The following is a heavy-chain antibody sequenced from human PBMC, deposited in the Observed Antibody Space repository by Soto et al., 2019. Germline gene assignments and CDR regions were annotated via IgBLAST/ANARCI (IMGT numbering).Heavy chain of an antibody. V-gene: IGHV1-3*01. CDR3: ARESGNSGTSDY. D-gene: IGHD1-26*01. CDR2: INAGTGYT. CDR1: GYPCTRYA. J-gene: IGHJ4*02. Sequence: QVHLVQSGAAVKMPGASVKVSCKASGYPCTRYAIHWVRQAPGQRLEWMGWINAGTGYTRYSQNFQGRVTITRDTSANTDYMELSSLTSEDTTVYFCARESGNSGTSDYWGQGALVTVSS.